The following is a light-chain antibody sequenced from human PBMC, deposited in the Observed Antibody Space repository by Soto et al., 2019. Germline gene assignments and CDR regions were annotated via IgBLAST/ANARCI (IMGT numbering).Light chain of an antibody. V-gene: IGKV1-5*01. CDR2: DAA. CDR1: QDIGPW. J-gene: IGKJ1*01. CDR3: QQFRNSWT. Sequence: DIQMTQSPSTLSASVGDRVTITCRASQDIGPWLAWYQQKPGKAPKLLISDAASLQSGVPSRFSGDRSGTEFTLTINRLQAEDVVTYFCQQFRNSWTFGQGTRVEIK.